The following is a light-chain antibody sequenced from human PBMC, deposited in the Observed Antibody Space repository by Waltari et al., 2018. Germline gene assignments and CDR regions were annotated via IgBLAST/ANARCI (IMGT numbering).Light chain of an antibody. CDR2: AAS. J-gene: IGKJ1*01. CDR3: LQDYNYPRT. CDR1: QDIRND. Sequence: AIQMTQSPSSLSASVGDRVTITCRASQDIRNDLGWYQQKPGEAHKLLIYAASNLQSVVPSKFSGSGSGTDFTLTISSLQPEDFATYYCLQDYNYPRTFGQGTKVEIK. V-gene: IGKV1-6*01.